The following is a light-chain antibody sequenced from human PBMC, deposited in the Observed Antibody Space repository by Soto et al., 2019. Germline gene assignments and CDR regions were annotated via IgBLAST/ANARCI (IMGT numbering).Light chain of an antibody. CDR2: EVS. J-gene: IGLJ2*01. CDR1: TSDVGGYNY. CDR3: SSYTSSSTFDVV. Sequence: QSVLTQPASVSGSPGQSITISCTGTTSDVGGYNYVSWYQQHPGKAPKLMIYEVSNRPSGVSNRFSGSKSGNTASLTISGLQAEDEADYYCSSYTSSSTFDVVFCGGTHLTVL. V-gene: IGLV2-14*01.